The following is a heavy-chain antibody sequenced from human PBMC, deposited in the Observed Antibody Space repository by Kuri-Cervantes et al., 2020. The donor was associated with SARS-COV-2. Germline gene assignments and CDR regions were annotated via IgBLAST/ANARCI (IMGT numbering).Heavy chain of an antibody. CDR2: IYDSGTT. D-gene: IGHD5-18*01. V-gene: IGHV4-59*11. Sequence: ESLKISCTVSGGSISDHYWSWIRQSPGKGLEWIGYIYDSGTTNYNPSLKSRATVSVDKSKNHFSLRLSSVTAADTAVYYCARDLNGQLWSTGLGYWGQGTLVTVSS. CDR3: ARDLNGQLWSTGLGY. J-gene: IGHJ4*02. CDR1: GGSISDHY.